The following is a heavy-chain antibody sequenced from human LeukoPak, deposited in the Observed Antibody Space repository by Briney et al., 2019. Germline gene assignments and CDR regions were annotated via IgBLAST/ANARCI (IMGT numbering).Heavy chain of an antibody. D-gene: IGHD3-10*01. J-gene: IGHJ4*02. V-gene: IGHV1-69*13. CDR1: GGTFSSYA. Sequence: AASVKVSCKASGGTFSSYAISWVRQAPGQGLEWMGGIIPIFGTANYAQKFQGRVTITADESTSTAYMELSSLRSEDTTVYYCARFATYGSGSYNPYYFDYWGQGTLVTVSS. CDR3: ARFATYGSGSYNPYYFDY. CDR2: IIPIFGTA.